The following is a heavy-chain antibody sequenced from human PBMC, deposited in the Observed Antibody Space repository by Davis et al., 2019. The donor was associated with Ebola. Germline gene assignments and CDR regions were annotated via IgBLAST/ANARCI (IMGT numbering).Heavy chain of an antibody. D-gene: IGHD6-19*01. Sequence: GGSLRLSCAASGFTFSSYGMHWVRQAPGKGLEWVAVIWYDGSNKYYADSVKGRFTISRDNSKNTLYLQMNSLRAEDTAVYYCARDTSGIAVAGQWGQGTLVTVSS. J-gene: IGHJ4*02. CDR2: IWYDGSNK. CDR3: ARDTSGIAVAGQ. CDR1: GFTFSSYG. V-gene: IGHV3-33*01.